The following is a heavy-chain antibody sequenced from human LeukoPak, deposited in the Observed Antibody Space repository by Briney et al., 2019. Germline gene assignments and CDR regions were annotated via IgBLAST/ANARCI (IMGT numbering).Heavy chain of an antibody. D-gene: IGHD2-21*01. CDR2: IYYSGST. V-gene: IGHV4-31*03. J-gene: IGHJ6*02. Sequence: PSQTLSLTCTVSGGSISSGGYYWSWIRQHPGKGLEWIGYIYYSGSTYYNPSLKSRVTISVDTSKNQFSRKLSSVTAADTAVYYCARARAGLRYGMDVWGQGTTVTVSS. CDR1: GGSISSGGYY. CDR3: ARARAGLRYGMDV.